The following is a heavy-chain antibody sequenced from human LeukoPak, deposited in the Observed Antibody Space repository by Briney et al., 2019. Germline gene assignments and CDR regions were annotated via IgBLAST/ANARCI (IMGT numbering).Heavy chain of an antibody. J-gene: IGHJ6*02. Sequence: SETLSLTCTVSGGSISSYYWSWIRQLPGKGLEWIGYIYYSGSTNYNPSLKSRVTISVDTSKNQFSLKLSSVTAADTAVYYCARVTEYSSSTLGYYYYGMDVWGQGTTVTVSS. CDR2: IYYSGST. CDR3: ARVTEYSSSTLGYYYYGMDV. CDR1: GGSISSYY. V-gene: IGHV4-59*01. D-gene: IGHD6-6*01.